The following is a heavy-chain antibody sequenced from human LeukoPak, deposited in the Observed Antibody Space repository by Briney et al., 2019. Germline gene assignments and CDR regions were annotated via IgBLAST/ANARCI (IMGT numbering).Heavy chain of an antibody. J-gene: IGHJ4*02. D-gene: IGHD2-15*01. CDR2: IKQDGSET. V-gene: IGHV3-7*01. CDR3: VGCSGGTCSDFDY. CDR1: GFIFSSYP. Sequence: GGSLRLSCAASGFIFSSYPMHWVRQAPGKGLEWVANIKQDGSETYYLDSVRGRFTISRDNAKNSMYLQMNSLKAEDTAVYYCVGCSGGTCSDFDYWGRGTLVTVSS.